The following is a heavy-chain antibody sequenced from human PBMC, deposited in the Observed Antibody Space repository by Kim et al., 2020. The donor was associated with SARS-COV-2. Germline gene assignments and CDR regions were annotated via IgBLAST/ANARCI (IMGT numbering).Heavy chain of an antibody. CDR2: IIPIFGTA. CDR1: GGTFSSYA. V-gene: IGHV1-69*13. Sequence: SVKVSCKASGGTFSSYAISWVRQAPGQGLEWMGGIIPIFGTANYAQKFQGRVTITADESTSTAYMELSSLRSEDTAVYYCASYDSSGGVHAFDIWGQGTMVTVSS. J-gene: IGHJ3*02. D-gene: IGHD3-22*01. CDR3: ASYDSSGGVHAFDI.